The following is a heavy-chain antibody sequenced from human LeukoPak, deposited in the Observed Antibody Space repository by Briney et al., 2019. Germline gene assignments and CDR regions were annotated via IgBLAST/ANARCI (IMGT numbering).Heavy chain of an antibody. Sequence: ASVKVSCKASGYTFTSYDINWVRQTTGQGVEWMGCRNPNSGNTGYAHKFQGRVTITRHTSISTAYMELSSLRSEDTAVYYCARGGRANYYDSSGPTEFFFDYWGQGTLVTVSS. CDR2: RNPNSGNT. D-gene: IGHD3-22*01. V-gene: IGHV1-8*03. CDR1: GYTFTSYD. J-gene: IGHJ4*02. CDR3: ARGGRANYYDSSGPTEFFFDY.